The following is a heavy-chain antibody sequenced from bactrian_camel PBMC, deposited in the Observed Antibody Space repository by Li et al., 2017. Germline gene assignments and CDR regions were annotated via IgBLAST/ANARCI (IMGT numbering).Heavy chain of an antibody. CDR2: IGENGRI. Sequence: QVQLVESGGGSVRTGGSLRLSCVVSEYVLDDCLGWYRQVPGKEREGIAVIGENGRITYKDSVQGRFNIFTDNAKETLYLQMNALKTEDTGMYYCAAGRNRVKVNQGWKWKCVNKYGGQGTQVTVS. D-gene: IGHD6*01. J-gene: IGHJ4*01. CDR3: AAGRNRVKVNQGWKWKCVNKY. V-gene: IGHV3S53*01. CDR1: EYVLDDC.